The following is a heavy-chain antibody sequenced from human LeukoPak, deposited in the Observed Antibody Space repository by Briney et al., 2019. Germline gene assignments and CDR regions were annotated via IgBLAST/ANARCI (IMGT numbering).Heavy chain of an antibody. J-gene: IGHJ4*02. D-gene: IGHD5-24*01. V-gene: IGHV3-48*03. CDR1: GFTFSSYE. Sequence: PGGSLRLSCAASGFTFSSYEMNWVRQAPGKGLEWVSYISSSGSTIYYADSVKGRFTISRDNAKKSLYLRMNSMRADDTAASEYYCGRGDGYNAFDYWGQGTLVTVSS. CDR2: ISSSGSTI. CDR3: GRGDGYNAFDY.